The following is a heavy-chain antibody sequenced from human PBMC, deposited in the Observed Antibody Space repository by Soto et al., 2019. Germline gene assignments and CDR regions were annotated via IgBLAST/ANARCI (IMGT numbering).Heavy chain of an antibody. V-gene: IGHV3-33*01. CDR2: IWYDGSNK. D-gene: IGHD3-3*01. J-gene: IGHJ6*02. CDR3: ARQVETYDFWSGYYRSDYYYGMDV. Sequence: QVQLVESGGGVVQPGRSLRLSCAASGFTFSSYGMHWVRQAPGKGLEWVAVIWYDGSNKYYADSVKGRFTISRDNSKNKLYLQMNSLRAEDTAVYYCARQVETYDFWSGYYRSDYYYGMDVWGQGTTVTVAS. CDR1: GFTFSSYG.